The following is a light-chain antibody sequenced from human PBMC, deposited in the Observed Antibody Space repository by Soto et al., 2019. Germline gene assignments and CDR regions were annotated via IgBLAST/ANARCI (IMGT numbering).Light chain of an antibody. V-gene: IGLV1-40*01. J-gene: IGLJ1*01. CDR2: RNS. Sequence: QSVLTQPPSVSGAPGQRVTISCTGSSSNIGAGYDVHWYQQLPGTAPKLLIYRNSNRPSGVPDRFSGSKSGTSASLAITGLQAEDEADYYCQSYDSSLRGVFGTGTKVTVL. CDR1: SSNIGAGYD. CDR3: QSYDSSLRGV.